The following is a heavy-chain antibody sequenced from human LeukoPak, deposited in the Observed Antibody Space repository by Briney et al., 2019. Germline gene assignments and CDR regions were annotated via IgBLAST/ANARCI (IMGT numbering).Heavy chain of an antibody. Sequence: PSETLSLTCTVSGGSISSGSYYWSWIRQPAGKGLEWIGRIYTSGSTNYNPSLKSRVTISVDTSKNQFSLKLSSVTAVDTAVYYCARDGLPAVDRWFDPWGQGTLVTVSS. CDR2: IYTSGST. CDR3: ARDGLPAVDRWFDP. D-gene: IGHD3-22*01. CDR1: GGSISSGSYY. V-gene: IGHV4-61*02. J-gene: IGHJ5*02.